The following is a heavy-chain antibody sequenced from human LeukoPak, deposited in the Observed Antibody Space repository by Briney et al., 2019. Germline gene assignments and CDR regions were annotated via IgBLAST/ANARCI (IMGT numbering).Heavy chain of an antibody. J-gene: IGHJ3*02. CDR3: AKDLHYDFWSGSDAFDI. Sequence: GGSLRLSCAASGFAFSSYAMSWVRQAPGEGLEWVSAISGSGGSTYYADSVKGRFTISRDNSKNTLYLQMNSLRAEDTAVYYCAKDLHYDFWSGSDAFDIWGQGTMVTVSS. CDR1: GFAFSSYA. CDR2: ISGSGGST. D-gene: IGHD3-3*01. V-gene: IGHV3-23*01.